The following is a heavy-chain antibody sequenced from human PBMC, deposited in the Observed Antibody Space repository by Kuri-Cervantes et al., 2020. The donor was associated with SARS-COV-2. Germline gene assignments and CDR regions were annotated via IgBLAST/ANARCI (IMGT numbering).Heavy chain of an antibody. V-gene: IGHV3-13*05. J-gene: IGHJ6*03. CDR2: IGTAGDP. D-gene: IGHD6-13*01. CDR1: GFTFSSYD. CDR3: AKDIAAQPYYYMDV. Sequence: GGSLRLSCAASGFTFSSYDMYWVRQATGKGLEWVSAIGTAGDPYYPGSVKGRFTISRDNAKNSLYLQMNSLRAEDTALYYCAKDIAAQPYYYMDVWGKGTTVTVSS.